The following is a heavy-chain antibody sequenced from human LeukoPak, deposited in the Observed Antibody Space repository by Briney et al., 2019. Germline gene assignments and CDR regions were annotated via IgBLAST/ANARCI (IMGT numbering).Heavy chain of an antibody. J-gene: IGHJ4*02. CDR2: VYNSGNT. CDR1: NVSINSYY. D-gene: IGHD5-12*01. Sequence: SETLSLTCTVANVSINSYYWTWIRQPPGKALEWIGYVYNSGNTKYKPSLKSRATISVDTSKNQFSLILNSVTAADTAVYYCASSSLDDSGSLDSWSQGTLVTVSS. V-gene: IGHV4-59*01. CDR3: ASSSLDDSGSLDS.